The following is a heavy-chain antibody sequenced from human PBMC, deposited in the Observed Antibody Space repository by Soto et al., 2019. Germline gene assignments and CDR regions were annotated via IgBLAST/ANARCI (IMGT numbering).Heavy chain of an antibody. V-gene: IGHV3-23*01. Sequence: GGSLRLSCAASGCTFSSYAMSWVRQAPGKGLERVSAISGSGGSTYYADSVKGRFTISRDNSKNTLYLQMNSLRAEDTAVYYCAKDLDYYDSSGYYEGLHWFDPWGQGTLVTVSS. CDR1: GCTFSSYA. J-gene: IGHJ5*02. CDR3: AKDLDYYDSSGYYEGLHWFDP. CDR2: ISGSGGST. D-gene: IGHD3-22*01.